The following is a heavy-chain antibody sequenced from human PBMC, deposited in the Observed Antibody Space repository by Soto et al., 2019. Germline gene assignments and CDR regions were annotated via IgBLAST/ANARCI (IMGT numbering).Heavy chain of an antibody. Sequence: EVQLLESGGGLVQPGGSLRLSCAASGFTFNSYAMSWVRQAPGKGLEWVSAISGSGGSTYYADSVKGRFTISRDNSKSTLNLQMNSLRAEDTAVYYCAKRTVGWYFDLWGRGTLVTVSS. V-gene: IGHV3-23*01. J-gene: IGHJ2*01. CDR3: AKRTVGWYFDL. CDR2: ISGSGGST. D-gene: IGHD4-17*01. CDR1: GFTFNSYA.